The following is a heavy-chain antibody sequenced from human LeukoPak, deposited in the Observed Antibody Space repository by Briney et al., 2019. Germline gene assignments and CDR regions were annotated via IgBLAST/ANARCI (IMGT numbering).Heavy chain of an antibody. D-gene: IGHD5-18*01. CDR1: GFTVSSNY. J-gene: IGHJ6*02. Sequence: GGSLRLSCAASGFTVSSNYMSWVRQAPGKGLEWVSVIYSGGSTYYADSVKGRFTISRHNSKNTLYLHMNSLRAEDTAVYYCARDLLVDTTTKSGGRVDYYCYGMDVWGQGTTVTVSS. V-gene: IGHV3-53*04. CDR3: ARDLLVDTTTKSGGRVDYYCYGMDV. CDR2: IYSGGST.